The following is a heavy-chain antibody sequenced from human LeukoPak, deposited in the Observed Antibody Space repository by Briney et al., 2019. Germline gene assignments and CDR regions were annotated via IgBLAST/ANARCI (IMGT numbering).Heavy chain of an antibody. D-gene: IGHD3-22*01. CDR3: ARSLDYYDSSGYSPLLDY. CDR1: GGTFSSYA. V-gene: IGHV1-69*05. Sequence: GASVKVSCKASGGTFSSYAISWVRQAPGQGLEWMGGIIPIFGTANYAQKLQGRVTMTTDTSTSTAYMELRSLRSDDTAVYYCARSLDYYDSSGYSPLLDYWGQGTLVTVSS. J-gene: IGHJ4*02. CDR2: IIPIFGTA.